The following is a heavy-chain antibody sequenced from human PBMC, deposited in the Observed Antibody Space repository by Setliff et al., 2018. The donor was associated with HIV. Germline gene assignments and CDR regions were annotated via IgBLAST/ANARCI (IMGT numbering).Heavy chain of an antibody. CDR3: ARVETTVTSRLDY. D-gene: IGHD4-17*01. CDR1: GFSISSGFF. J-gene: IGHJ4*02. Sequence: SETLSLTCAVSGFSISSGFFWGWVRQPPGKGLEWIGSIYQSGTTYYDPALKSRVTISVDTSKNQFSLRLTSVTAADTAVYFCARVETTVTSRLDYWGQGTLVTVSS. CDR2: IYQSGTT. V-gene: IGHV4-38-2*01.